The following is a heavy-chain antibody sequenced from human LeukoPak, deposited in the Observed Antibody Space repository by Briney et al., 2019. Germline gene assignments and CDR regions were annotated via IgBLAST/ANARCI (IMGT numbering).Heavy chain of an antibody. CDR3: ARADDYVWRSYRYFDY. V-gene: IGHV4-38-2*01. CDR1: GYSISIAYY. Sequence: SETQSLMCAVPGYSISIAYYWGAIRQPPGKGLEWIGSIYHSGSTYYNPSLKSRVTISVDTSKNQFSLKLSSVTAADTAVYYCARADDYVWRSYRYFDYWGQGTLVTVSS. J-gene: IGHJ4*02. D-gene: IGHD3-16*02. CDR2: IYHSGST.